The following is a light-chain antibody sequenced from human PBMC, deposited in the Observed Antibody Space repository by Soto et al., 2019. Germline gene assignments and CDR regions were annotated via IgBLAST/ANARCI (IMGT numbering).Light chain of an antibody. CDR1: QDINTY. CDR2: AAS. V-gene: IGKV1-9*01. Sequence: DIQLTQSPSFLSASVGDRVTITCRASQDINTYLAWYQQKPGKAPKLLIFAASTLQNGVPSRFSGSGSGTEFTVTIISLQPEDFATYYCQQRKSYPITYGQGTRMEIK. CDR3: QQRKSYPIT. J-gene: IGKJ5*01.